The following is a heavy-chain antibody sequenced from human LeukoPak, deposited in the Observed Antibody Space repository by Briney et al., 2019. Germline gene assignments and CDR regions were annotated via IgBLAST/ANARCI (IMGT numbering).Heavy chain of an antibody. CDR3: ARVIRGYSSGWYYFDY. CDR1: GFTFSSYW. CDR2: IKQDGSEK. Sequence: PGGSLRLSCAASGFTFSSYWMSWVRQAPGKGLEWVANIKQDGSEKYYVDSVKGRFTISRDNAKNSLYLQMNSLRAEDTAVYYCARVIRGYSSGWYYFDYWGQGTLVTVSS. D-gene: IGHD6-19*01. V-gene: IGHV3-7*05. J-gene: IGHJ4*02.